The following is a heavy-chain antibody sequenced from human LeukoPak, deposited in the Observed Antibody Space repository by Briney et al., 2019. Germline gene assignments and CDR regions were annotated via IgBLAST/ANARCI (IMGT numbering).Heavy chain of an antibody. CDR3: ARDSRGSSWFFDY. J-gene: IGHJ4*02. V-gene: IGHV3-48*03. Sequence: PGGSLRLSCAASGFTFSSYEMNWVRQAPGKGLEWVSYISSSGRTFYYADSVKGRFTISRDNGKNSLYLQMNSLRVEDTAVYYCARDSRGSSWFFDYRGQGALVTVSS. CDR2: ISSSGRTF. CDR1: GFTFSSYE. D-gene: IGHD6-13*01.